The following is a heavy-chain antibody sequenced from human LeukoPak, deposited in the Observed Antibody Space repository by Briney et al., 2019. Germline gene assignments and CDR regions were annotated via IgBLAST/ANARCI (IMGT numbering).Heavy chain of an antibody. CDR1: GGSISSYY. CDR3: SRDGRRGGLFDP. J-gene: IGHJ5*02. Sequence: SETLSLTCTVSGGSISSYYWSWIRQPPGKGLEWIGYIYYSGSTNYNPSLKSRVTISVDTSKNQFSLKLSSVTAADTALYYCSRDGRRGGLFDPWGQGTLVTVSS. V-gene: IGHV4-59*01. D-gene: IGHD3-10*01. CDR2: IYYSGST.